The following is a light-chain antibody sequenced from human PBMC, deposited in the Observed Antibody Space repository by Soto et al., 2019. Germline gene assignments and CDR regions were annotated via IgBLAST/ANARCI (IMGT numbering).Light chain of an antibody. Sequence: IFLTQSPGRLSLSSGDRATLSCRASQTVRSSYLAWYQQRPGQAPKLLIYGAFHRAIDIPDRFSGSESGRDYNLTISRLDPEDSALYYCQQYGDSITFGGGTKVEIK. J-gene: IGKJ4*01. CDR1: QTVRSSY. CDR2: GAF. CDR3: QQYGDSIT. V-gene: IGKV3-20*01.